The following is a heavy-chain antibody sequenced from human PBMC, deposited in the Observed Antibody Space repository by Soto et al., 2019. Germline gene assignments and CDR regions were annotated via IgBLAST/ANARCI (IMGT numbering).Heavy chain of an antibody. CDR2: MSHSGGT. D-gene: IGHD1-1*01. Sequence: QVQLQQWGAGLLKPSETLSLTCAVYGGFVSSGSYYWSWIRQPPGKGLDWIGEMSHSGGTHFNPCLTSRVTISVDTSKNQFSLKMSSVTAADTALYYCARVERGTVTTVVDAFDIWGPGTMVTVSS. V-gene: IGHV4-34*01. J-gene: IGHJ3*02. CDR3: ARVERGTVTTVVDAFDI. CDR1: GGFVSSGSYY.